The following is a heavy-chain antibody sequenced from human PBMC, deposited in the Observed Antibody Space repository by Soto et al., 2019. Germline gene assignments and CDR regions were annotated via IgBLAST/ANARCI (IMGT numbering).Heavy chain of an antibody. CDR1: GGTFSSYA. CDR2: IIPIFGTP. V-gene: IGHV1-69*01. D-gene: IGHD1-26*01. Sequence: QVQLVQSGAEVKKPGSSVKLSCKASGGTFSSYAISWVRQAPGQGLEWMGGIIPIFGTPNYAQKFQGRVTITADESTSAAYMELSSLTSEDTAVYYCASHTTVVRLRSPSYSYDMDVWGRGTTVSVSS. CDR3: ASHTTVVRLRSPSYSYDMDV. J-gene: IGHJ6*02.